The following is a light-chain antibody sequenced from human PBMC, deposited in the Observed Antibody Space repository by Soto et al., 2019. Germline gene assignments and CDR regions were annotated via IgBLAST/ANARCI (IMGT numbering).Light chain of an antibody. J-gene: IGLJ3*02. CDR2: LNTDGSH. CDR3: QTWGTGPWV. Sequence: VLTQSPSASASLGASVKLTCTLSSGHSSYAIAWHQQQPEKGPRHLMKLNTDGSHSKGDGIPDRFSGSSSGAECYLTISSLQSEDEADYYCQTWGTGPWVFGGGTKLTVL. CDR1: SGHSSYA. V-gene: IGLV4-69*01.